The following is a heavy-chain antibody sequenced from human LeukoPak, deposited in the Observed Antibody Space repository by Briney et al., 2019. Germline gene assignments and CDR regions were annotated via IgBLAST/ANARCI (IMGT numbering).Heavy chain of an antibody. Sequence: PGGSLRLSCAASGFTFSSYAMAWVRQAPGKGLAWVSSISATGGSKSYADSVKAGISISRDNSKNTLYLQMNSLRAEDTAVYYCVPAPGYYSGGPSCDGYFDYWGQGTLVTVSS. D-gene: IGHD2-15*01. J-gene: IGHJ4*02. V-gene: IGHV3-23*01. CDR1: GFTFSSYA. CDR3: VPAPGYYSGGPSCDGYFDY. CDR2: ISATGGSK.